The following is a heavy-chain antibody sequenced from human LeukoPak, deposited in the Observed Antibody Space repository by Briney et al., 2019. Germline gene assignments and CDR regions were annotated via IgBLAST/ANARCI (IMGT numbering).Heavy chain of an antibody. J-gene: IGHJ4*02. D-gene: IGHD2-2*01. CDR1: GYTLSSYG. CDR3: ARDYCSSTSCLFDY. V-gene: IGHV1-18*01. CDR2: ISAYNGKT. Sequence: ASVKVSCKASGYTLSSYGISWMRQAPGLGLEWMGWISAYNGKTNYAQKFQGRVTMTRDTSISTAYMELSRLRSDDTAVYYCARDYCSSTSCLFDYWGQGTLVTVSS.